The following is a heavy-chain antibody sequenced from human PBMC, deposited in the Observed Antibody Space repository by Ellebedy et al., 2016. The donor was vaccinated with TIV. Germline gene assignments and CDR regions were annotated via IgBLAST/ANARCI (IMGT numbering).Heavy chain of an antibody. CDR1: GFTVSDYF. V-gene: IGHV3-66*01. CDR3: ARDPRGGGDYGDNWFDP. J-gene: IGHJ5*02. D-gene: IGHD4-17*01. Sequence: PGGSLRLSCAASGFTVSDYFMNWVRQAPGKGLEWVSVIYTDGGTNYTDSVNGRFTISRGTSKNTLYLQMNTLRAEDTAVYYCARDPRGGGDYGDNWFDPWGQGTLVTVSS. CDR2: IYTDGGT.